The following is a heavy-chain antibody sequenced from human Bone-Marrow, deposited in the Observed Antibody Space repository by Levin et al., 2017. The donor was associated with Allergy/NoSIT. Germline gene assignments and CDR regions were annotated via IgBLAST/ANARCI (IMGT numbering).Heavy chain of an antibody. CDR2: IGWNSGTI. D-gene: IGHD3-22*01. Sequence: GGSLRLSCAASGFTFNDYAMHWVRQVPGKGLEWVSGIGWNSGTIGYADSVEGRFTISRDNAENSMYLHMNSLRPEDTALYYCAKDTGSNYYDSGGLDHWGQGTLVTVSS. V-gene: IGHV3-9*01. CDR3: AKDTGSNYYDSGGLDH. J-gene: IGHJ4*02. CDR1: GFTFNDYA.